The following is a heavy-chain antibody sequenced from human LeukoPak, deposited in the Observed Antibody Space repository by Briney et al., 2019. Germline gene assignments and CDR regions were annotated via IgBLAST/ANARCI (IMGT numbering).Heavy chain of an antibody. D-gene: IGHD3-22*01. Sequence: GGSLRLSCAASGFTFSSYAMSWVRQAPGKGLEWVSAVSGNGGNTYYTDSVKGLFTISRDNSKNTLYAQMNSLRAEDTAEYPCAKTHSRWTRGGFDYWGQGTLVTVYS. J-gene: IGHJ4*01. V-gene: IGHV3-23*01. CDR2: VSGNGGNT. CDR1: GFTFSSYA. CDR3: AKTHSRWTRGGFDY.